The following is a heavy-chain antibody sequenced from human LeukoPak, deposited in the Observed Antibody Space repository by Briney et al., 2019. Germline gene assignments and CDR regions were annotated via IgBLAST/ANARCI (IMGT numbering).Heavy chain of an antibody. Sequence: GGSLRLSCAASGFTFSSYWMSWVRQAPGKGLECVANIKQDGSEKYYVDSVKGRFTISRDNAKNSLYLQMNNLSAEDTAVYYCARDNDYYDLHYWGQGTLVTVSS. CDR1: GFTFSSYW. D-gene: IGHD3-22*01. V-gene: IGHV3-7*01. CDR3: ARDNDYYDLHY. CDR2: IKQDGSEK. J-gene: IGHJ4*02.